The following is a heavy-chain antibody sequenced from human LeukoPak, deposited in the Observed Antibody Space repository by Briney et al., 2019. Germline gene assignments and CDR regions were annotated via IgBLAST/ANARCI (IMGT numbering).Heavy chain of an antibody. CDR3: ARDRGGYSYGYYFDY. D-gene: IGHD5-18*01. Sequence: ASVKVSCKASQYSFSDYAIHWVRQAPGQRLEWMGWINAGNGNTKYSQKFQGRVTITRDTSASTAYMELSSLRSEDTAVYYCARDRGGYSYGYYFDYWGQGTLVTVSS. V-gene: IGHV1-3*01. CDR2: INAGNGNT. J-gene: IGHJ4*02. CDR1: QYSFSDYA.